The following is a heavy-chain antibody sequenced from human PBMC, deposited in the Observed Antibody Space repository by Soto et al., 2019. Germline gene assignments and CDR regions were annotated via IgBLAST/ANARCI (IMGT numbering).Heavy chain of an antibody. V-gene: IGHV1-2*04. CDR1: GYTFTAYY. CDR2: SNPNSGGT. J-gene: IGHJ6*02. Sequence: QVQLVQSGAEVKKPGASVKVSCKASGYTFTAYYMHWFRQAPGQGLEWMGWSNPNSGGTNYAQKFQGWVTMTRDTSISTAYMELSRLRSDDTAVYYCAIYSRVAGTPYGMDVWGQGTTVTVSS. D-gene: IGHD6-19*01. CDR3: AIYSRVAGTPYGMDV.